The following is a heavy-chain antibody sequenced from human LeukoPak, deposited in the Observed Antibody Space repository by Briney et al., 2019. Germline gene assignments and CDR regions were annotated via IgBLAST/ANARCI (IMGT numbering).Heavy chain of an antibody. CDR3: AVELVNFDY. D-gene: IGHD6-13*01. V-gene: IGHV5-10-1*01. CDR2: IDPSDSYT. J-gene: IGHJ4*02. CDR1: GYSFTSYW. Sequence: GESLQISCKGSGYSFTSYWISWVRQLPGKGLEWMGRIDPSDSYTNYSPSFRGHVTISADKSISTAYLQWSSLKASDTAMYYCAVELVNFDYWGQGTLVTVSS.